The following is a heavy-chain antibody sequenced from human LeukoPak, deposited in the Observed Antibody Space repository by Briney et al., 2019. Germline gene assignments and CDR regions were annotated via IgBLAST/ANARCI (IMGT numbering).Heavy chain of an antibody. D-gene: IGHD3-10*01. CDR3: ARVGSSRGWFDP. CDR1: GFTFSDHY. J-gene: IGHJ5*02. V-gene: IGHV3-11*01. CDR2: ISSSGTTT. Sequence: GGTLRLSCTGSGFTFSDHYMTWIRQAPGKGLEWISYISSSGTTTYYADSVKGRFTISRANAKTSLYLQMQGPRADDTAVYYCARVGSSRGWFDPWGHGTLVTVSS.